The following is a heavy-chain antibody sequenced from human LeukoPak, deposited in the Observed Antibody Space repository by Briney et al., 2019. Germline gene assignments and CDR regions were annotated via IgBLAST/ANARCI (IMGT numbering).Heavy chain of an antibody. D-gene: IGHD3-16*01. CDR3: ARVGGLSKENWFDP. CDR2: INPNSGGR. V-gene: IGHV1-2*02. J-gene: IGHJ5*02. CDR1: GYTFTGYY. Sequence: GASVKVSCKASGYTFTGYYIHWVRQAPGQGLEWMGWINPNSGGRNYAQKFQGRVTMTRDTSISTAYMELSSLRSDDTAVYYCARVGGLSKENWFDPWGQGTLVTVSS.